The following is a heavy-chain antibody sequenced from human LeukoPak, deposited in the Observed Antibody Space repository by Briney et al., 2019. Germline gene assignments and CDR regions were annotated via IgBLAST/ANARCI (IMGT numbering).Heavy chain of an antibody. CDR3: ARMDRMLLQLIDY. D-gene: IGHD2-15*01. CDR1: GYTYTGYY. J-gene: IGHJ4*02. CDR2: INPNSGGT. V-gene: IGHV1-2*02. Sequence: GASVKVSCKASGYTYTGYYMHWVRQAPGQGLEWMGWINPNSGGTNYAQKFQGRVTMTRDTSISTAYMELSRLRSDDTAVYYCARMDRMLLQLIDYWGQGTLVTVSS.